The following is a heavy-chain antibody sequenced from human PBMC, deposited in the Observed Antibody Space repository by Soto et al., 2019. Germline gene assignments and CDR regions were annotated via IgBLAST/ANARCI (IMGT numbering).Heavy chain of an antibody. CDR2: INPSDGTT. D-gene: IGHD5-12*01. Sequence: QVQLVQSGAEVKKPGASVKVSCKASEYTFTNYYMHWVRQAPGHGLEWMGMINPSDGTTSYAQKFRARVTMTRDTPTSTVYMEVSSLRSDDTAVYYCARDLYDLRGYTFGTVDYWGQGTLVTVSS. CDR3: ARDLYDLRGYTFGTVDY. J-gene: IGHJ4*02. CDR1: EYTFTNYY. V-gene: IGHV1-46*01.